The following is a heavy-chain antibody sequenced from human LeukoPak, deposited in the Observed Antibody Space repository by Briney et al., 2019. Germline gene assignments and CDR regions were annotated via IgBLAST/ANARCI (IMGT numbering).Heavy chain of an antibody. CDR3: ARRRDNSYYFGMDV. D-gene: IGHD2/OR15-2a*01. Sequence: PSETLSLTCAVYGGSFSGYYWSWIRQPPGKGLEWIGEINHSGSTNYNPSLKSRVTISLDTSKNHFSLKLSSVTATDTAVYYCARRRDNSYYFGMDVWGQGTTVTVSS. CDR2: INHSGST. J-gene: IGHJ6*02. V-gene: IGHV4-34*01. CDR1: GGSFSGYY.